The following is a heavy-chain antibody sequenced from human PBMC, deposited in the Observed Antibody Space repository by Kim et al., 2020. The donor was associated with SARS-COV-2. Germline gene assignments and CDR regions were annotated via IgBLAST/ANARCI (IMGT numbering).Heavy chain of an antibody. Sequence: GGSLRLSCAASGFTFDDYAMHWVRQAPGKGLEWVSGISWNSGSIGYADSVKGRFTISRDNAKNSLYLQMNSLRAEDTALYYCAKDRYYYDSSGGGFDYWGQGTLVTVSS. V-gene: IGHV3-9*01. CDR2: ISWNSGSI. D-gene: IGHD3-22*01. J-gene: IGHJ4*02. CDR3: AKDRYYYDSSGGGFDY. CDR1: GFTFDDYA.